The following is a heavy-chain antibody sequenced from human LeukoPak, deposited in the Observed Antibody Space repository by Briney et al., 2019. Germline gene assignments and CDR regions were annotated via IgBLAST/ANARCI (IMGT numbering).Heavy chain of an antibody. J-gene: IGHJ4*02. CDR2: ISGSGSSI. Sequence: GGSLRLSCAASGFTFSSSEMHWVRQAPGKGLEWVSFISGSGSSIYYADSMKGRFTISRDNAKNSLYLQMNSLRAEDTAIYYCARVFWFGELFYWGQGTLDTVSS. CDR1: GFTFSSSE. D-gene: IGHD3-10*01. CDR3: ARVFWFGELFY. V-gene: IGHV3-48*03.